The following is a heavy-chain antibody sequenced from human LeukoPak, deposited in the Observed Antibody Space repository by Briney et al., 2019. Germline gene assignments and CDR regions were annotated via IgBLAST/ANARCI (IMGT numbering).Heavy chain of an antibody. Sequence: GASVKVSCKASGYTFSGYYMHWVRQAPGQGLEWMGRINPNSGGTNYAQKFQGRVTMTRDTSISTAYMELSRLKSDDTAVYYCAREVSGDPGDHWGQGTLVTVSS. V-gene: IGHV1-2*06. D-gene: IGHD7-27*01. J-gene: IGHJ4*02. CDR2: INPNSGGT. CDR1: GYTFSGYY. CDR3: AREVSGDPGDH.